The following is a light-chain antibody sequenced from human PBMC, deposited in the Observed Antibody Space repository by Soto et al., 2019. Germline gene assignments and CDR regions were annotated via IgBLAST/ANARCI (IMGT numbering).Light chain of an antibody. CDR2: DAS. J-gene: IGKJ1*01. CDR3: QQYSDYKT. CDR1: QSIGNG. Sequence: DIQMTQSTSTLSASVGDRVTITCRASQSIGNGVAWYQQKPGKAPNLLIYDASSLESGVPSRFSGSGSGTEFTLTISSLQPDDFATYYCQQYSDYKTFGQGNKV. V-gene: IGKV1-5*01.